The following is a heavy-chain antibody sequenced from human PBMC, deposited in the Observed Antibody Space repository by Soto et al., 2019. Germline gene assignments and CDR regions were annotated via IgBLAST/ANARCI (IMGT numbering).Heavy chain of an antibody. CDR1: GFTFDDYA. D-gene: IGHD4-17*01. J-gene: IGHJ2*01. CDR2: ISWNSGSI. CDR3: AKGRYGDYFYWYFDL. Sequence: EVQRLESGGGLVQPGRSLRLSCAASGFTFDDYARHWVRQAPGKGLEWVSGISWNSGSIGYADSVKGRFTISRDNAKNSLYLQMNSLRAEDTALYYCAKGRYGDYFYWYFDLWGRRTLVTVSS. V-gene: IGHV3-9*01.